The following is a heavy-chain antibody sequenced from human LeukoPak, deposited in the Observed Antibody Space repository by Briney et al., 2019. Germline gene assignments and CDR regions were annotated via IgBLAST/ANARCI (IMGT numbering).Heavy chain of an antibody. CDR3: ASTFYGDSPPY. CDR2: IYSGGST. D-gene: IGHD4-17*01. V-gene: IGHV3-66*01. Sequence: GGSLRLSCAASGFTVSSNYMSWVRQAPGKGLEWVSVIYSGGSTYYADTVKGRFTISRDNSKNTLYLQMNSLRAEDTAVYYCASTFYGDSPPYWGQGTLVTVSS. CDR1: GFTVSSNY. J-gene: IGHJ4*02.